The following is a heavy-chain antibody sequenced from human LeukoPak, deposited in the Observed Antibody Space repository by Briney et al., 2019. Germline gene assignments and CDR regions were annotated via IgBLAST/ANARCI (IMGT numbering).Heavy chain of an antibody. D-gene: IGHD6-19*01. J-gene: IGHJ4*02. V-gene: IGHV3-23*01. CDR2: ISGSGGGT. CDR3: ARDRLARPFRGTAVPFDY. Sequence: PGGSLRLSCAASGFTFSSYAMSWVRQAPGKGLEWVSAISGSGGGTYYADSVKGRFTISRDNSKNTLYLQMNSLRAEDTAVYYCARDRLARPFRGTAVPFDYWGQGTLVTVSS. CDR1: GFTFSSYA.